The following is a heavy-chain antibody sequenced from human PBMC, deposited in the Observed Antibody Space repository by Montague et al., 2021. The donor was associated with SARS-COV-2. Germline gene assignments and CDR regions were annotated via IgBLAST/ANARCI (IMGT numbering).Heavy chain of an antibody. D-gene: IGHD3-9*01. Sequence: PALVKPTQTLTLTCTFSRFSLSTSRMCVGWIRQPPGKALEWLALIDWDDDKYYSTSLKTRLTISKDTSKNRVVLTMTNMDPVDTATYYCARSHYDILTGYYTVFDYWGQGTLVTVSS. CDR1: RFSLSTSRMC. CDR3: ARSHYDILTGYYTVFDY. V-gene: IGHV2-70*01. J-gene: IGHJ4*02. CDR2: IDWDDDK.